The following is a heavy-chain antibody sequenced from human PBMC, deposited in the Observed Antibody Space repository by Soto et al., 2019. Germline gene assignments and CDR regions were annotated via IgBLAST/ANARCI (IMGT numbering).Heavy chain of an antibody. CDR3: ARDQGGAATALDY. Sequence: GASVKVSCKASGYTFTSYYMYWVRQAPGQGLEWMGIINPSGGYTDYAQKFQGRVSLTRDTAISTVYMEMNSLRSEDTAVYFCARDQGGAATALDYWGQGTLVTVSS. CDR1: GYTFTSYY. D-gene: IGHD6-13*01. CDR2: INPSGGYT. V-gene: IGHV1-46*03. J-gene: IGHJ4*02.